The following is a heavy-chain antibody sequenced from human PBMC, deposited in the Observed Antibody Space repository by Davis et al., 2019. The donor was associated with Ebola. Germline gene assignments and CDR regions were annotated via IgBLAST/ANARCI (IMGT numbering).Heavy chain of an antibody. Sequence: GESLKISCVVSGFTFSNYWMHWVRQAPGKGLVWVSRIKSDGSTKSYADSVKGRFTISRDNAKNTLYLQMDSLRAEDTAVYYCARDGEHYSDLDYWGQGTLVTVSS. CDR2: IKSDGSTK. D-gene: IGHD1-26*01. CDR1: GFTFSNYW. CDR3: ARDGEHYSDLDY. J-gene: IGHJ4*02. V-gene: IGHV3-74*01.